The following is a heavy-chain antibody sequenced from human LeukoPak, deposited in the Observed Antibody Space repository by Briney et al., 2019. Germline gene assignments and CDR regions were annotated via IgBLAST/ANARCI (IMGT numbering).Heavy chain of an antibody. Sequence: PGGSLRLSCAVSGFRFSDYSMTWVRQAPGKGLEWVSYISSSNNIYYADSVKGRFTISRDNAKNSVWLQMNSLRAEDTAVYHCGRGNGDYGGVDYWGQGTLVTVSS. CDR2: ISSSNNI. J-gene: IGHJ4*02. CDR1: GFRFSDYS. V-gene: IGHV3-69-1*01. CDR3: GRGNGDYGGVDY. D-gene: IGHD4-17*01.